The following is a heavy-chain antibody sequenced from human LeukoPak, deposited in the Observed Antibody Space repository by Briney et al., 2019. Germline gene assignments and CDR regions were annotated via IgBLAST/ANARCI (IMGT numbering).Heavy chain of an antibody. CDR2: IYHSGST. J-gene: IGHJ3*02. CDR1: GYSISSGYY. CDR3: ARDQDAIAFDI. Sequence: SETLSLTCTVSGYSISSGYYWGWIRQPPGKGLEWIGSIYHSGSTYYNPSLKSRVTISVDTSKNQFSLKLSSVTAADTAVYYCARDQDAIAFDIWGQGTMVTVSS. D-gene: IGHD2-8*01. V-gene: IGHV4-38-2*02.